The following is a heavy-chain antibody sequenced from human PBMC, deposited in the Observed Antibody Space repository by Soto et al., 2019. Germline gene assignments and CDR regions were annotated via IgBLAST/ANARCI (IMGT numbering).Heavy chain of an antibody. Sequence: QVQLGQSGAEVKKPGSSVNVSCKASGGTFSSYSIDWVRQAPGHGLEWMGRIIPIPGIANDAQKFQGRVTIPAANSTSTASLGLSSLRSGASAVSYCASRAYYDIARAWYFDLWCRGTLVTVSS. CDR2: IIPIPGIA. D-gene: IGHD3-22*01. J-gene: IGHJ2*01. CDR1: GGTFSSYS. V-gene: IGHV1-69*02. CDR3: ASRAYYDIARAWYFDL.